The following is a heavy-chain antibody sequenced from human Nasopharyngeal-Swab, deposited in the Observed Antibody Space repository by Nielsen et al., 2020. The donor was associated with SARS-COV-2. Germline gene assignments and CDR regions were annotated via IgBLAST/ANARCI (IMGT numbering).Heavy chain of an antibody. CDR3: SRVFGWELLRDGFDY. J-gene: IGHJ4*02. D-gene: IGHD1-26*01. CDR1: GFTFSSYW. V-gene: IGHV3-7*01. CDR2: IKQDGSEK. Sequence: GGSLRLSCAASGFTFSSYWMSWVRQAPGKGLEWVANIKQDGSEKYYVDSVKGRFTISRDNAKNSLYLQMNSLRADDTALYFCSRVFGWELLRDGFDYWGQGTLVTVSS.